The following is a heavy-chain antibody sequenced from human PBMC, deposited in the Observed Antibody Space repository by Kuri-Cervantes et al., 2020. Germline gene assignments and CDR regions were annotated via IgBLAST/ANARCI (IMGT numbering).Heavy chain of an antibody. V-gene: IGHV3-30-3*01. J-gene: IGHJ6*02. D-gene: IGHD6-13*01. CDR3: ARDAGEYSSSWSNYYYYYYGMDV. Sequence: GESLKISCAASGFTFSSYAMRWVRQAPGKGLGWVAVISYDGSNKYYADSVKGRFTISRDNSKNTLYLQMNSLRAEDTAVYYCARDAGEYSSSWSNYYYYYYGMDVWGQGTTVTVSS. CDR1: GFTFSSYA. CDR2: ISYDGSNK.